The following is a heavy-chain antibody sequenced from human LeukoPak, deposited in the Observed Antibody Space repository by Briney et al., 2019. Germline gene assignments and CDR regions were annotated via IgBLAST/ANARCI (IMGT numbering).Heavy chain of an antibody. J-gene: IGHJ4*02. CDR2: IIPSGGST. CDR3: ARDGGDGSGYYYYDY. Sequence: ASVKVSCKASGYTFTTSHTHWVRQAPGQGLERMGIIIPSGGSTSYAQKLQGRVTMTSDTSTSTAYMELSSLKSEDTAVYYCARDGGDGSGYYYYDYWGQGTLVTVSS. V-gene: IGHV1-46*04. CDR1: GYTFTTSH. D-gene: IGHD3-22*01.